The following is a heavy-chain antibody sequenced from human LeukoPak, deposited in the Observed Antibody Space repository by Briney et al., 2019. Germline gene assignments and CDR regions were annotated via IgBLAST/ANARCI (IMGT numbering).Heavy chain of an antibody. J-gene: IGHJ3*02. CDR1: GFTFSAYA. V-gene: IGHV3-23*01. CDR2: ISGSGGTT. D-gene: IGHD3-22*01. CDR3: AKDYYYDSSGYYYGDAFDI. Sequence: PGGSLRLSXAASGFTFSAYAMAWVRQAPGKGLEWVSTISGSGGTTYSADSVKGRFTISRDNSKNILYLQVNSLRAGDTAVYYCAKDYYYDSSGYYYGDAFDIWGQGTMVTVSS.